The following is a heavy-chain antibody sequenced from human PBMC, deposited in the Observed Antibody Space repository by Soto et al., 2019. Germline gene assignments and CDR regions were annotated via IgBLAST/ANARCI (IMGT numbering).Heavy chain of an antibody. CDR3: VRSKGGYSYGPPFDY. CDR2: IRWNSGNI. D-gene: IGHD5-18*01. V-gene: IGHV3-9*01. J-gene: IGHJ4*02. Sequence: EVQLEESGGALVQPGRSLRLSCAASGFTFDDYAMHWVRQVLGKGLEWVSSIRWNSGNIGYADSVKGRFTTSRDNAKNSLYLQMNSLRPEDTALYYCVRSKGGYSYGPPFDYWGQGTLVTVSS. CDR1: GFTFDDYA.